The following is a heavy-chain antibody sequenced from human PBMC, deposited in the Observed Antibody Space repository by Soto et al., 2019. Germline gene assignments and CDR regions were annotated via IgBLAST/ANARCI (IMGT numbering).Heavy chain of an antibody. V-gene: IGHV1-69*02. J-gene: IGHJ4*02. CDR3: ARGTGYTPTTFDD. Sequence: GASVKVSCKASGGTFSSYTISWVRQAPGQGLEWMGRIIPILGIANYAQKFQGRVTITADKSTSTAYMELSSLRSEDTAVYYCARGTGYTPTTFDDWGQGTLVTVSS. CDR1: GGTFSSYT. D-gene: IGHD3-9*01. CDR2: IIPILGIA.